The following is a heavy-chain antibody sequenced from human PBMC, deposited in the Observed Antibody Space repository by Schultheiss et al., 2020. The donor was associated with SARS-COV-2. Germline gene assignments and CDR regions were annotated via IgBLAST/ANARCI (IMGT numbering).Heavy chain of an antibody. CDR2: IYHSGST. Sequence: SQTLSLTCAVSGGSISSGDYSWSWIRQPPGKGLEWIGYIYHSGSTYYNPSLKSRVTISVDRSKNQFSLKLSSVTAADTAVYYCARGRSSSSLYYYYYMDVWGKGTTVTVSS. CDR3: ARGRSSSSLYYYYYMDV. J-gene: IGHJ6*03. V-gene: IGHV4-30-2*01. CDR1: GGSISSGDYS. D-gene: IGHD6-6*01.